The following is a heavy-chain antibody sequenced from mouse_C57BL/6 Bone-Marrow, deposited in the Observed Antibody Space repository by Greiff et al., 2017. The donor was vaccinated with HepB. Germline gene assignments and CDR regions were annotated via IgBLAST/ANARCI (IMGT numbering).Heavy chain of an antibody. V-gene: IGHV1-15*01. J-gene: IGHJ2*01. CDR2: IDPETGGT. D-gene: IGHD2-5*01. CDR3: TREEAHSNYEGFDY. Sequence: VQLQQSGAELVRPGASVTLSCKASGYTFTDYEMHWVKQTPVHGLEWIGAIDPETGGTAYNQKFKGKAILTADKSSSTAYMEIRSMRSADSAVYYCTREEAHSNYEGFDYWGQGTTLTVSS. CDR1: GYTFTDYE.